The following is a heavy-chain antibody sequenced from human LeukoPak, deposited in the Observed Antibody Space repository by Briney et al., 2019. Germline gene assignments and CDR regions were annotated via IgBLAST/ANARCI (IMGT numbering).Heavy chain of an antibody. J-gene: IGHJ3*02. D-gene: IGHD5-24*01. CDR2: ISAYNGNT. Sequence: ASEKVSCKASGYTFTSYGISWVRQAPGQGLEWMGWISAYNGNTNYAQKLQGRVTLTRDTSTSTVYMELSSLRSEDTAIYYCARIRDGYNDAYDIWGQGTVVTVPS. V-gene: IGHV1-18*01. CDR1: GYTFTSYG. CDR3: ARIRDGYNDAYDI.